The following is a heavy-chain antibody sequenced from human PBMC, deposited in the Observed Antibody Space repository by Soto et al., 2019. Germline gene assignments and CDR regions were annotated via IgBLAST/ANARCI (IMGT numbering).Heavy chain of an antibody. V-gene: IGHV4-34*01. CDR1: GGSFSGYY. CDR2: INHSGST. J-gene: IGHJ4*02. CDR3: ARRRDLRYSSWYDDY. Sequence: ETLSLTCAVYGGSFSGYYWSWIRQPPGKGLEWIGEINHSGSTNYNPSLKSRVTISIDTSKNPFSLKLNSVTTADTAVYYCARRRDLRYSSWYDDYWGQGTLVTVSS. D-gene: IGHD6-13*01.